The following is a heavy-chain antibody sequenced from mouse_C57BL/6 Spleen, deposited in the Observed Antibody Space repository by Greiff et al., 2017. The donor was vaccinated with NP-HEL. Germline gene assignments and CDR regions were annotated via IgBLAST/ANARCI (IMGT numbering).Heavy chain of an antibody. J-gene: IGHJ3*01. CDR3: ASAHYYGSSPAWFAY. CDR2: IYPGDGDT. D-gene: IGHD1-1*01. V-gene: IGHV1-82*01. Sequence: VQLQQSGPELVKPGASVKISCKASGYAFSSSWMNWVKQRPGKGLEWIGRIYPGDGDTNYNGKFKGKATLTADNSSSTAYMQLSSLTSEDSAVYFCASAHYYGSSPAWFAYWGQGTLVTVSA. CDR1: GYAFSSSW.